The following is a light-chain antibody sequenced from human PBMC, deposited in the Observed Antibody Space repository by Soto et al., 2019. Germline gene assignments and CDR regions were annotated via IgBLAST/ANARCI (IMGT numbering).Light chain of an antibody. Sequence: EIVLTQSPGTLSVSPGERATLSCRASQSLRSSSLAWYQQRLGQAPRLLIYGASRRATGIPDRFSGSGSGTDFTLTISRLEPEDFAVSYCQQYGSSPLTFGGGTKVEIK. V-gene: IGKV3-20*01. CDR3: QQYGSSPLT. CDR1: QSLRSSS. J-gene: IGKJ4*01. CDR2: GAS.